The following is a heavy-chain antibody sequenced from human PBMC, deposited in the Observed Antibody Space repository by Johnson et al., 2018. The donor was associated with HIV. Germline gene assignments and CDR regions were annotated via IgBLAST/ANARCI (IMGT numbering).Heavy chain of an antibody. CDR2: IYSGGST. CDR1: GFTFSSYA. CDR3: ARGIAAAGIPVKAFDI. D-gene: IGHD6-13*01. V-gene: IGHV3-66*01. J-gene: IGHJ3*02. Sequence: QLVESGGGVVQPGRSLRLSCAASGFTFSSYAMHWVRQAPGKGLEWVSVIYSGGSTYYADSVKGRFTISRDNSKNTLYLQMNSLRAEDTAVYYCARGIAAAGIPVKAFDIWGQGTMVTVSS.